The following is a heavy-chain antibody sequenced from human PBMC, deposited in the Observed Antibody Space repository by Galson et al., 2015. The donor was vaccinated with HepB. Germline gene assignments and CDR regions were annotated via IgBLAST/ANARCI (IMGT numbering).Heavy chain of an antibody. CDR3: ARPRRKDYGGKSRGFGAFDI. Sequence: QSGAEVTKPGESLKISCKGSGSSFTSYWIGWVRQMPGKGLEWMGIIYPGDSDTRYSPSFQGQVTISADKSISTAYLQWSSLKASDTAMYYCARPRRKDYGGKSRGFGAFDIWGQGTMVTVSS. CDR1: GSSFTSYW. V-gene: IGHV5-51*01. D-gene: IGHD4-23*01. J-gene: IGHJ3*02. CDR2: IYPGDSDT.